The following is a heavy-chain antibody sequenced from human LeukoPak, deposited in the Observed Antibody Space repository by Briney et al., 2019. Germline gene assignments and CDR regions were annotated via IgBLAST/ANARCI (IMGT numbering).Heavy chain of an antibody. Sequence: PSETLSLTCTVSGGSISSYYWSWIRQPAGKGLEWIGRIYTNGSTNYNPSLKSRVTMSVDTSKNQFSLKLSSVTAADTAVYYCARSKGGRDYDWFDPWGQGTLVTVSS. CDR2: IYTNGST. V-gene: IGHV4-4*07. J-gene: IGHJ5*02. D-gene: IGHD4-17*01. CDR3: ARSKGGRDYDWFDP. CDR1: GGSISSYY.